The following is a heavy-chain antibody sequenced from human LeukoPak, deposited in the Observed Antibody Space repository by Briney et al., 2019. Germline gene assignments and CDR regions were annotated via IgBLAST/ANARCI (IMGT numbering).Heavy chain of an antibody. D-gene: IGHD3-22*01. Sequence: GGSLRLSCAASGFTFSNYGMHWVRQAPGKGLEWVAFIRYDGSNKYYSDSVKGRFTVSRDNFKNTLYLQMNSLRAEDTAVYYCAKDSRMMVVFITGKGTEFDYWGQGALVTVSS. CDR3: AKDSRMMVVFITGKGTEFDY. V-gene: IGHV3-30*02. CDR2: IRYDGSNK. J-gene: IGHJ4*02. CDR1: GFTFSNYG.